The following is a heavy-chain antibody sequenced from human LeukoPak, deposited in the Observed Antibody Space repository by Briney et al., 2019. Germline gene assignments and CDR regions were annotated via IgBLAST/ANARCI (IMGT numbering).Heavy chain of an antibody. D-gene: IGHD3-22*01. V-gene: IGHV1-8*01. CDR1: GHTFTSYD. CDR3: ARTYYYDSSGYYNWFDP. CDR2: MNPNSGNT. Sequence: ASVKVSCKASGHTFTSYDINWVRQATGQGLEWMGWMNPNSGNTGYAQKFQGRVTMTRNTSIGTAYMELSSLRSEDTAVYYCARTYYYDSSGYYNWFDPWGQGTLVTVSS. J-gene: IGHJ5*02.